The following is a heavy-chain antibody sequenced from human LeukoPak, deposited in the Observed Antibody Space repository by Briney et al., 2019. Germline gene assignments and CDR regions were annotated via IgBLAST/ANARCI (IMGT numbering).Heavy chain of an antibody. CDR1: GGSISGYY. CDR2: IYYSGSA. V-gene: IGHV4-59*01. D-gene: IGHD3-3*01. Sequence: SETLSLTCTVSGGSISGYYWNWIRQPPGKGLEWIWYIYYSGSANYNPSLKSRVTISVDTSKNQLSLELNSVTAAETAVYYCARDLSQVGVVTLGASDIWGQGTMVTVSS. CDR3: ARDLSQVGVVTLGASDI. J-gene: IGHJ3*02.